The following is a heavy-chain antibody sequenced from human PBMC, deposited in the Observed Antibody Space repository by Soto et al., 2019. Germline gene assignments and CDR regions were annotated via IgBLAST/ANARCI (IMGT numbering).Heavy chain of an antibody. V-gene: IGHV4-34*01. CDR2: INHSGST. Sequence: SETLSLTCAVYGGSFSGYYWSWIRQPPGKGLEWIGEINHSGSTNYNPSLKSRVTISVDTSKNQFSLKLSSVTAADTAVYYCARERVRYTYYYYGMDVWGQGTTVTVS. J-gene: IGHJ6*02. CDR3: ARERVRYTYYYYGMDV. CDR1: GGSFSGYY. D-gene: IGHD5-12*01.